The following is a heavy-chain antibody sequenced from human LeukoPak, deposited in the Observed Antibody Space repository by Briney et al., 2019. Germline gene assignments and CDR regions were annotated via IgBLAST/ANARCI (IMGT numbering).Heavy chain of an antibody. CDR2: ISYDGSNK. Sequence: GGSLRLSCAASGFTFSSYAMHWVRQAPGKGLEWVAVISYDGSNKYYADSVKGRFTISRDNSKNTLYLQMNSLRAEDTAVYYCARHPGYWGQGTLVTVSS. J-gene: IGHJ4*02. CDR3: ARHPGY. CDR1: GFTFSSYA. V-gene: IGHV3-30-3*01.